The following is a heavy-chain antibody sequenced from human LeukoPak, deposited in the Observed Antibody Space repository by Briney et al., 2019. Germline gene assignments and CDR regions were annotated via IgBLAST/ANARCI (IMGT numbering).Heavy chain of an antibody. J-gene: IGHJ5*02. D-gene: IGHD4-17*01. Sequence: PGGSLRLSCAASGFTFSNAWMRWVRQAPGKGLEWLSSITDNGGSTYYADSVKDRFTISRDNSKNTLYLQMNSLRVEETAVYYCAKQIRVTSVQHLSWGQGTLVTVSS. CDR1: GFTFSNAW. CDR3: AKQIRVTSVQHLS. V-gene: IGHV3-23*01. CDR2: ITDNGGST.